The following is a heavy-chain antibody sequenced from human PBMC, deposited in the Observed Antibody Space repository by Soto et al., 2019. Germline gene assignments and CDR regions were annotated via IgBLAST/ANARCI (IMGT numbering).Heavy chain of an antibody. V-gene: IGHV3-66*01. CDR3: AREVALRIMITFGGSTGAFDI. CDR1: GFTVSSNY. Sequence: GGSLRLSCAASGFTVSSNYMSWVRQAPGKGLEWVSVIYSGGSTYYADSVKGRFTISRDNSKNTLYLQMNSLRAEDTAVYYCAREVALRIMITFGGSTGAFDIWGQGTMVTVSS. CDR2: IYSGGST. J-gene: IGHJ3*02. D-gene: IGHD3-16*01.